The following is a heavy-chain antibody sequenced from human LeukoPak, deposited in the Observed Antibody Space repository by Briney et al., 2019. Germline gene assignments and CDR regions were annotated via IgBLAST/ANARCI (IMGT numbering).Heavy chain of an antibody. Sequence: GGSLRLSCAASGFTFSSYTMNWVRQAPGKGLEWVSCISGSSSYMYYADSVKGRFTISRDNAKNSLYLQMNNLRAEDTAVYYCARAEYSDCWGQGTLVTVSS. V-gene: IGHV3-21*01. CDR3: ARAEYSDC. D-gene: IGHD2/OR15-2a*01. CDR1: GFTFSSYT. CDR2: ISGSSSYM. J-gene: IGHJ4*02.